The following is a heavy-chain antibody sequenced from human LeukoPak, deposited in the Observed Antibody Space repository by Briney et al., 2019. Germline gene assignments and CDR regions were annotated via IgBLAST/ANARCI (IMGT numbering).Heavy chain of an antibody. V-gene: IGHV3-23*01. CDR2: ISGTSGNT. D-gene: IGHD3-3*01. CDR3: AKEIYDFWSGYYPTDY. CDR1: GFTFSIYA. J-gene: IGHJ4*02. Sequence: PGGSLRLSCAAPGFTFSIYAMSWVRQAPGKGLEWVSSISGTSGNTYYADSVKGRFAISGDNSKDTLYLQMNSLRAEDTAVYYCAKEIYDFWSGYYPTDYWGQGTLVTVSS.